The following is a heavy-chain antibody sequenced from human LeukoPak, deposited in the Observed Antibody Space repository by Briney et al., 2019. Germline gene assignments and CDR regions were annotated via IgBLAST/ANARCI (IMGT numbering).Heavy chain of an antibody. CDR2: ISAYNGNT. CDR3: ARVGAGEHINYYYYYGMDV. Sequence: ASVKVSCKASGYTFTGYYMHWVRQAPGQGLEWMGWISAYNGNTNYAQKLQGRVTMTTDTSTSTAYMELRSLRSDDTAVYYCARVGAGEHINYYYYYGMDVWGQGTTVTVSS. V-gene: IGHV1-18*04. CDR1: GYTFTGYY. D-gene: IGHD2-21*01. J-gene: IGHJ6*02.